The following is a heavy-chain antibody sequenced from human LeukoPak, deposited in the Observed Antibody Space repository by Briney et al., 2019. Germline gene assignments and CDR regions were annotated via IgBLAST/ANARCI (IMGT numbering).Heavy chain of an antibody. CDR2: ISSSSSTI. J-gene: IGHJ5*02. Sequence: GGSLRLSCAASGFTFSSYSMNWVRQAPGKGLEWVSYISSSSSTIYYADSVKGRFTISRDNAKNSLYLQMNSLRAEDTAVYYCARQPGSHGVFRFDPWGQGTLVTVSS. CDR3: ARQPGSHGVFRFDP. CDR1: GFTFSSYS. V-gene: IGHV3-48*01. D-gene: IGHD3-10*01.